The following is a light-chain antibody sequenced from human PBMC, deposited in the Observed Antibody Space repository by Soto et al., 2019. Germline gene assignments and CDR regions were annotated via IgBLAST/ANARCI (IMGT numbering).Light chain of an antibody. CDR3: QHDQSGHPIT. CDR1: QSVGTR. Sequence: EILLTQSPDTLSLSPGERATLSCRAAQSVGTRLAWYQHKTGQAPRLLISGASSRATGIPDRFTGSGSETSFTLTISRLEPEDFALYYCQHDQSGHPITFGQATRLEIK. V-gene: IGKV3-20*01. J-gene: IGKJ5*01. CDR2: GAS.